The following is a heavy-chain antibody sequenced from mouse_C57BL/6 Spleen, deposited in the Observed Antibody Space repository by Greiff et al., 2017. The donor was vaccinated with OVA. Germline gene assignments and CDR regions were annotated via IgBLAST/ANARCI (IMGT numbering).Heavy chain of an antibody. Sequence: EVQLVESGPELVKPGASVKMSCKASGYTFTDYNMHWVKQSHGKSLEWIGYINPNNGGTSYNQKFKGKATLTVNKSSSTAYMELRSLTSEDSAVYYCALYDGYSFYAMDYWGQGTSVTVSS. V-gene: IGHV1-22*01. CDR2: INPNNGGT. J-gene: IGHJ4*01. CDR3: ALYDGYSFYAMDY. CDR1: GYTFTDYN. D-gene: IGHD2-3*01.